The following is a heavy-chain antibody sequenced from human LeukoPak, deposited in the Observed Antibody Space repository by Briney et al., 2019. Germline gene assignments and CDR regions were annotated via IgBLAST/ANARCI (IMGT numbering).Heavy chain of an antibody. Sequence: SVKVSCKASGGTLSSYTISWVRQAPGQGLEWMGRIIPILGIANYAQKFQGRVTITADKSTSTAYMELSSLRSEDTAVYYCTYYYDSSGYYGGFDPWGQGTLVTVSS. J-gene: IGHJ5*02. CDR2: IIPILGIA. CDR3: TYYYDSSGYYGGFDP. V-gene: IGHV1-69*02. CDR1: GGTLSSYT. D-gene: IGHD3-22*01.